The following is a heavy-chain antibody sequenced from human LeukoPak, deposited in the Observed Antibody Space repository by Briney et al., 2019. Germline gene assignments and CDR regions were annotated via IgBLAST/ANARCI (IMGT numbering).Heavy chain of an antibody. J-gene: IGHJ6*03. CDR3: AKNGDRGAYCTGGTCYPYFYYYMDV. CDR1: GFTFSSYA. Sequence: GGSLRLSCAASGFTFSSYAMSWVRQAPGKGLEWVSTFSGSGGSTHYADSVKGRFTISRDNSKNTLYLQMNSLRAEDTAIYYCAKNGDRGAYCTGGTCYPYFYYYMDVWGKGTTVTI. D-gene: IGHD2-15*01. CDR2: FSGSGGST. V-gene: IGHV3-23*01.